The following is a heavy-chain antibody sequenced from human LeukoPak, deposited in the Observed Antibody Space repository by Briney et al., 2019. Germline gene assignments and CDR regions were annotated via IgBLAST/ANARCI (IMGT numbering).Heavy chain of an antibody. Sequence: SQTLSLTCTVSGGSISSGDYYWSWIRQPPGKGLECIGYIYYSVSTYYNPSLKSRVTISVDTSKNQFALKLSSVTPADTAVYYCARAALQLWLHPAYWGQGTLVTVSS. V-gene: IGHV4-30-4*08. J-gene: IGHJ4*02. D-gene: IGHD5-18*01. CDR1: GGSISSGDYY. CDR2: IYYSVST. CDR3: ARAALQLWLHPAY.